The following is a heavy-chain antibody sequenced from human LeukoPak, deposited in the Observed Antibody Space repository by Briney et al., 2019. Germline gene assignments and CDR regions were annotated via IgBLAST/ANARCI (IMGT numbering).Heavy chain of an antibody. CDR3: ARGPADNYMDV. CDR1: GGTFSSYA. V-gene: IGHV1-46*01. CDR2: INPSGGST. Sequence: GASVKVSCKASGGTFSSYAISWVRQAPGQGLEWMGIINPSGGSTSYAQKFQGRVTMTRDTSTSTVYMELSSLRSEDTAVYYCARGPADNYMDVWGKGTTVTVSS. J-gene: IGHJ6*03.